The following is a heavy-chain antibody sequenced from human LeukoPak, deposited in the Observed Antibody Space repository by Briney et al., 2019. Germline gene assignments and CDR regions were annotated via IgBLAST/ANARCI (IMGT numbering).Heavy chain of an antibody. V-gene: IGHV1-2*02. CDR3: TTGWSDGLDFDY. D-gene: IGHD2-15*01. J-gene: IGHJ4*02. CDR1: GYTFGAYY. Sequence: GASVKVSYKTSGYTFGAYYIYWVRQAPGQGLEWMGWINPNSGSTKYEKKFTGRVTMTRDTAISTAYLGLSKLRSEDPALCLCTTGWSDGLDFDYWGQGTLVTVSS. CDR2: INPNSGST.